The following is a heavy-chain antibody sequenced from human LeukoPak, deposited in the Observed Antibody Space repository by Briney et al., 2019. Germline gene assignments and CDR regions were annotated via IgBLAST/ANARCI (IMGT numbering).Heavy chain of an antibody. Sequence: PGGSLRLSCTTPGFTFSTYGMHWVRQAPGKGLEWVAVIWYDGTNRYYADSVKGRFTISRDNSKNTLYLQMNSMRAEDTAVYYCARDQDRAFDIWGQGTMVTVSS. V-gene: IGHV3-33*01. CDR2: IWYDGTNR. J-gene: IGHJ3*02. CDR3: ARDQDRAFDI. CDR1: GFTFSTYG.